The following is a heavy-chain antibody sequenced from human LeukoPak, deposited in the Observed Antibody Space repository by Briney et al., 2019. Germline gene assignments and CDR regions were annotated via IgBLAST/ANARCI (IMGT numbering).Heavy chain of an antibody. D-gene: IGHD5-12*01. V-gene: IGHV1-69*04. Sequence: SVKVSCKASGGTFSSYAISWVRQAPGQGLEWMGRIIPILGIANYAQKFQGRVTITADKSPSTAYMELSSLRSEDTAVYYCASLSGAVYSGYVGYWGQGTLVTVS. CDR3: ASLSGAVYSGYVGY. CDR1: GGTFSSYA. CDR2: IIPILGIA. J-gene: IGHJ4*02.